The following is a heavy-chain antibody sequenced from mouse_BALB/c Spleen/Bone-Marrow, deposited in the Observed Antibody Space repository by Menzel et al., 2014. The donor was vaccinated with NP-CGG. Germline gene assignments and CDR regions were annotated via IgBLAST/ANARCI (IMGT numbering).Heavy chain of an antibody. Sequence: VQLKESGPELVKPGASVKMSCKASGYTFTTYVMHWVKQKPGQGLEWIGYINPYNDGTKYNEKFKGKAALTSDKSSNTAYMELSSLTSEDSAVYYCARRISDGYYLDYWGQGTTLTVSS. V-gene: IGHV1-14*01. CDR1: GYTFTTYV. CDR2: INPYNDGT. J-gene: IGHJ2*01. D-gene: IGHD2-3*01. CDR3: ARRISDGYYLDY.